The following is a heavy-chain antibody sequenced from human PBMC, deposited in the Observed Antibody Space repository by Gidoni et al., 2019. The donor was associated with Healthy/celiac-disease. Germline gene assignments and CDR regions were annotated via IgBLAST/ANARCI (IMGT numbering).Heavy chain of an antibody. CDR2: LSGSGGST. CDR3: AKGLGGLAVALYYFDY. J-gene: IGHJ4*02. V-gene: IGHV3-23*04. CDR1: GFTFISYS. Sequence: EVHLVESGGGLVQPGGSLRRSCAASGFTFISYSMSWVRQAPGKGLEWVSALSGSGGSTYYADSVKGRFTISRDNSKNTLYMQMNSLRAEDTAVYYCAKGLGGLAVALYYFDYWGQGTLVTVSS. D-gene: IGHD6-19*01.